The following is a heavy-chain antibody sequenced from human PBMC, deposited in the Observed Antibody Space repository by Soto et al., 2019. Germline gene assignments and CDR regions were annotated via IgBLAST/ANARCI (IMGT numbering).Heavy chain of an antibody. V-gene: IGHV1-69*13. J-gene: IGHJ6*02. D-gene: IGHD2-2*01. CDR1: GGTFSSYA. CDR2: IIPIFGTA. Sequence: SVKVSCKASGGTFSSYAISWVRQAPGQGLEWMGGIIPIFGTANYAQKFQGRVTITADESTSTAYMELSSLRSEDTAVCYCARTLVPAAPYYYYYGMDFWGQGTTVTVSS. CDR3: ARTLVPAAPYYYYYGMDF.